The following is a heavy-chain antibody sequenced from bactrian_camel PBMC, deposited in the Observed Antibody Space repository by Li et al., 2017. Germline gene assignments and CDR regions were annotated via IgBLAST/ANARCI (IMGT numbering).Heavy chain of an antibody. Sequence: HVQLVESGGGSVQAGGSLRLSCAASGLTRSSYCMAWYRQAPGKEREGVAAIDSDGATYAETVKGRFTISKDNAEKTLYLQMNSLEPGDTAIFYCARGLYCNGGACGCELRTMRSGARGPRSPSP. J-gene: IGHJ4*01. V-gene: IGHV3S26*01. D-gene: IGHD4*01. CDR2: IDSDGA. CDR3: ARGLYCNGGACGCELRTMRS. CDR1: GLTRSSYC.